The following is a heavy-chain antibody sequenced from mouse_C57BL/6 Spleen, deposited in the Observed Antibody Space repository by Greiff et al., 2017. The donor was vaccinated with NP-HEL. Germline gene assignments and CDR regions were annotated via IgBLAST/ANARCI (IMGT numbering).Heavy chain of an antibody. D-gene: IGHD2-3*01. J-gene: IGHJ2*03. Sequence: EVKVEESGGGLVKPGGSLKLSCAASGFTFSDQGMHWVRRAPEKGLEWVAYISTGSSTVYYADTVKGRFTISRDNAKNTLFLQMTSLRSEDTAMYYCARWLLPFDYWGQGTSLTVSS. V-gene: IGHV5-17*01. CDR2: ISTGSSTV. CDR3: ARWLLPFDY. CDR1: GFTFSDQG.